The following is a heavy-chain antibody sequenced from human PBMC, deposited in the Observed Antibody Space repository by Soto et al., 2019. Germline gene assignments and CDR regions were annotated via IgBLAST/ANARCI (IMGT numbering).Heavy chain of an antibody. CDR1: GFTFSSYA. Sequence: PGGSLRLSCAASGFTFSSYAMNWVRQAPGKGLEWVSAISGSGGSTYYADSVKGRFTISRDNSKNTLYLQMNSLRAEDTAVYYCAKPYYYDSSGPIDYWGQGTLVTVSS. CDR3: AKPYYYDSSGPIDY. CDR2: ISGSGGST. D-gene: IGHD3-22*01. J-gene: IGHJ4*02. V-gene: IGHV3-23*01.